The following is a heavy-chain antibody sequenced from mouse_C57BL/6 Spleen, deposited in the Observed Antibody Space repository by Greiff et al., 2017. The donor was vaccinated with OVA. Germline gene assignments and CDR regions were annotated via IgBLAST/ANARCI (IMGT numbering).Heavy chain of an antibody. CDR2: ISYDGSN. Sequence: ESGPGLVKPSQSLSLTCSVTGYSITSGYYWNWIRQFPGNKLEWMGYISYDGSNNYNPSLKNRISITRDTSKNQFFLKLNSVTTEDTATYYCASATNWDVRFDYWGQGTTLTVSS. D-gene: IGHD4-1*01. V-gene: IGHV3-6*01. CDR1: GYSITSGYY. J-gene: IGHJ2*01. CDR3: ASATNWDVRFDY.